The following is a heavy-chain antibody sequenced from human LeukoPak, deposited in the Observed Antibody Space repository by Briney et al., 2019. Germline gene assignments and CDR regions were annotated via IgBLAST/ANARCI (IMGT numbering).Heavy chain of an antibody. CDR3: ARPGQLGEYTPYYFDF. CDR2: IYPDDSDT. Sequence: GESLKISCKGSGYSFTNFWIGWVRQMPGKGLEWMGIIYPDDSDTLYSPSFKGQVTISADKSINTAYLQWSSLKASDTAMYYCARPGQLGEYTPYYFDFWGQGTLVAVSS. CDR1: GYSFTNFW. D-gene: IGHD3-16*01. J-gene: IGHJ4*02. V-gene: IGHV5-51*01.